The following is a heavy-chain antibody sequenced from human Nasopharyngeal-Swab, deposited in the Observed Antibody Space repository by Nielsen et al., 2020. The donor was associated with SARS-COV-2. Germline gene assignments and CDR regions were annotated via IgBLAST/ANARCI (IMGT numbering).Heavy chain of an antibody. CDR2: IGGSGRPT. CDR1: GFTFDDYA. V-gene: IGHV3-23*01. Sequence: GGSLRLSCAASGFTFDDYAMSWVRQVPGKGLEWVSDIGGSGRPTSYADSVKGRYTISRDNSKNTLYLQMNSLRVEDTAVYFCAKDQSWFPPYDTWGKGTLVTVSS. CDR3: AKDQSWFPPYDT. J-gene: IGHJ5*02. D-gene: IGHD3-22*01.